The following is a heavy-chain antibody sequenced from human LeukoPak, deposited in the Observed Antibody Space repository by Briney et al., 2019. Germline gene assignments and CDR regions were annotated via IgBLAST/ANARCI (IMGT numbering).Heavy chain of an antibody. CDR3: ARGGGAPYVALFYFDY. CDR1: GFTFNTYE. J-gene: IGHJ4*02. D-gene: IGHD3-16*01. V-gene: IGHV3-48*03. Sequence: GGSLRLSCAASGFTFNTYEMNSVRQAPGRGLEWVSYISISGSTIYYADSMKGRFTMSRDNAKNSLYLQMNSLRAEDTAIYYFARGGGAPYVALFYFDYWGQGSLVTVSS. CDR2: ISISGSTI.